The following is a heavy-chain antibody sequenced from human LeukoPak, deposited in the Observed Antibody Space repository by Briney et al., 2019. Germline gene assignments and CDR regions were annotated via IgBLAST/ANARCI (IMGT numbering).Heavy chain of an antibody. CDR1: GYTFTSYY. V-gene: IGHV1-46*01. CDR2: INPSGGST. D-gene: IGHD3-22*01. CDR3: ARDPTDTYYYDSSAYYYAY. Sequence: GAPVKVSCKASGYTFTSYYMHWVRQAPGQGLEWMGIINPSGGSTSYAQKFQGRVTMTRDTSTSTVYMELSSLRSEDTAVYYCARDPTDTYYYDSSAYYYAYWGQGTLVTVSS. J-gene: IGHJ4*02.